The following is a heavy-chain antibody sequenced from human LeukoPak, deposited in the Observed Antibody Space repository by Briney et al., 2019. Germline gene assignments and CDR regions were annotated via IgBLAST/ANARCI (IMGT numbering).Heavy chain of an antibody. CDR2: ISSSGSTI. V-gene: IGHV3-11*01. D-gene: IGHD3-22*01. J-gene: IGHJ1*01. CDR3: AKDGTDYYDSSGYYPEYFQH. CDR1: GFTFSDYY. Sequence: GGSLRLSCAASGFTFSDYYMSWIRQAPGKGLEWVSYISSSGSTIYYADSVKGRFTISRDNAKNSLYLQMNSLRAEDTAVYYCAKDGTDYYDSSGYYPEYFQHWGQGTLVTVSS.